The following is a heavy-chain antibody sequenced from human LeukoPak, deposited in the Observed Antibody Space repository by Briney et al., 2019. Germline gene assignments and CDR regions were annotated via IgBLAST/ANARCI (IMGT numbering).Heavy chain of an antibody. CDR1: GFTFSGYA. V-gene: IGHV3-23*01. CDR2: ISAGGST. J-gene: IGHJ4*02. Sequence: GGSLRLSCAASGFTFSGYAMSWVRQAPGKGLEWVSTISAGGSTYYTDSVKGRFTISRDNSKNTLYLQMSSLRVEDTAVYYCAKYCSGISCYSGVDYWGQGTLVTVSS. D-gene: IGHD2-15*01. CDR3: AKYCSGISCYSGVDY.